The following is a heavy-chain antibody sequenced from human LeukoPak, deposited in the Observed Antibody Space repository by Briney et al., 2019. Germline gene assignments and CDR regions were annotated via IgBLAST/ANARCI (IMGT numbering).Heavy chain of an antibody. Sequence: GESLKISCKGSGYSFTSYWIGWVRQMPGKGLEWMGIIYPGDSDTRYSPSFQGQVTISADKSISTAYLQWSSLKASDTAMYYCARRVLRDGHNSDYFDYWGQGTLVTVSS. D-gene: IGHD5-24*01. J-gene: IGHJ4*02. V-gene: IGHV5-51*01. CDR3: ARRVLRDGHNSDYFDY. CDR1: GYSFTSYW. CDR2: IYPGDSDT.